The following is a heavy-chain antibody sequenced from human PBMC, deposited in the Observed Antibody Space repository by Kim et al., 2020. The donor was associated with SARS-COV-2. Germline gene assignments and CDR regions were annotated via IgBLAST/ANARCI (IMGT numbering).Heavy chain of an antibody. V-gene: IGHV3-23*01. CDR1: GFTFSSYA. Sequence: GGSLRLSCAASGFTFSSYAMSWVRQAPGKGLEWVSAISGSGGSTYYADSVKGRFTISRDNSKNTLYLQMNSLRAEDTAVYYCAKYPDYYDSSGYYLTTLYFQHWGQGTLVTVSS. J-gene: IGHJ1*01. CDR3: AKYPDYYDSSGYYLTTLYFQH. D-gene: IGHD3-22*01. CDR2: ISGSGGST.